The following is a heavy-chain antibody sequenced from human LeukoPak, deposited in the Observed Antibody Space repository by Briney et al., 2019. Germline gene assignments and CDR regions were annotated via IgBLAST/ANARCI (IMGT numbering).Heavy chain of an antibody. D-gene: IGHD3-22*01. V-gene: IGHV4-34*08. CDR2: VGHSGSA. Sequence: GSLRLSCAASGFTFSSYYMKWVRQAPGKGLEWIGDVGHSGSADYNPSLKSRVTVSADPSKTQFSLKLTSVTAADTAVYYCATRGDYSDTSGNSYDALDIWGQGTMVTVSS. CDR1: GFTFSSYY. CDR3: ATRGDYSDTSGNSYDALDI. J-gene: IGHJ3*02.